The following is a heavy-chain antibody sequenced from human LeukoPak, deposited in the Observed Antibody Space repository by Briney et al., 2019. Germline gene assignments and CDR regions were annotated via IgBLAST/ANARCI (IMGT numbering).Heavy chain of an antibody. J-gene: IGHJ4*02. CDR3: AKSGAVAGTAMLDY. CDR2: ISYDGSNK. Sequence: PGRSLRLSCAASGFTFSSYGMHWVRQAPGKGLEWVAVISYDGSNKYYADSVKGRFTISRDNSKNTLYLQMNSLRAEDTAVYYCAKSGAVAGTAMLDYWGQGTLVTVSS. CDR1: GFTFSSYG. V-gene: IGHV3-30*18. D-gene: IGHD6-19*01.